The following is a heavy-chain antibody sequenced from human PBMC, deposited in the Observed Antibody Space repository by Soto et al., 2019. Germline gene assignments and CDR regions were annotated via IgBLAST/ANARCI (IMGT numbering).Heavy chain of an antibody. CDR1: GGSISSSNW. Sequence: SETLSLTCAVSGGSISSSNWWSWVRQPPGKGLEWIGEIYHSGSTNYNPSLKSRVTISVDKSKNRFSLKLSSVTAADTAVYYCARGVVQWLVQSGWFDPWGQGTLVTVSS. CDR3: ARGVVQWLVQSGWFDP. D-gene: IGHD6-19*01. V-gene: IGHV4-4*02. J-gene: IGHJ5*02. CDR2: IYHSGST.